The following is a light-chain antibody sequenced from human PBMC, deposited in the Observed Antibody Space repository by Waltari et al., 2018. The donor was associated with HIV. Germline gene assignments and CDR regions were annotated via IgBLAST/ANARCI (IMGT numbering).Light chain of an antibody. CDR3: QQYGRSPLYS. CDR1: QSVRSSY. J-gene: IGKJ2*03. Sequence: EIVLPQSPGTLSLSPGKRATLSCRASQSVRSSYLAWYQQKPGQAPRLLIHGACSRATGITDRVSGSAYGTDFTLTISRLEPDDFTVYYCQQYGRSPLYSFGQGTTLALK. V-gene: IGKV3-20*01. CDR2: GAC.